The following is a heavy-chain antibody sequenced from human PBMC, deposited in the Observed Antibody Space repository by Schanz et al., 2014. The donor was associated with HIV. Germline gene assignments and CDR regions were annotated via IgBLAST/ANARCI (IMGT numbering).Heavy chain of an antibody. CDR1: GFTFDDYA. Sequence: VQLGESGGGVVQPGGSLRLSCAASGFTFDDYAMHWVRQAPGKGLEWVPGIDWKSGTIGYADSVKGRFTISRDNAKNTLYLQMNSLRREDTAVYYCAKVGRIYSTTWIDYWDQGTLVTVSS. CDR2: IDWKSGTI. CDR3: AKVGRIYSTTWIDY. V-gene: IGHV3-9*01. J-gene: IGHJ4*02. D-gene: IGHD2-2*01.